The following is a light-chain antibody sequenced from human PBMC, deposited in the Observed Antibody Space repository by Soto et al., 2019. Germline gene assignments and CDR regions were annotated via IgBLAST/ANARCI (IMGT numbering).Light chain of an antibody. J-gene: IGKJ1*01. Sequence: DIQMTQSPSSLAASVGDRVTITCRTTQGISNFLAWYQQKPGKDPKLLIYSASTLQSGVPSRFRGSGYGTGFTLSISSLQPEDVATSYCQKYNSGPLTFGRGSKVEVK. CDR2: SAS. CDR3: QKYNSGPLT. CDR1: QGISNF. V-gene: IGKV1-27*01.